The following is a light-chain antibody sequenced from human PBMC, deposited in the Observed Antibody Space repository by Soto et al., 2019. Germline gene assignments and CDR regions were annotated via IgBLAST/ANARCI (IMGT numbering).Light chain of an antibody. CDR1: QSIGRW. CDR3: QQYNSYWT. V-gene: IGKV1-5*01. CDR2: DAS. J-gene: IGKJ1*01. Sequence: DIQMTQSPSTLSASVGDRVTITCRASQSIGRWLAWYQQKPGKGPKLLIYDASSLESGVPSRFSGSGSGTEFTLTISSLQPDDFATYYCQQYNSYWTFGQGTKVEIK.